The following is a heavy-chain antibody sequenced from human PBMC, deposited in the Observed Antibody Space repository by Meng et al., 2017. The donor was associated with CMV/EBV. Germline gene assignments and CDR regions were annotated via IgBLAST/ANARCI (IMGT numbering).Heavy chain of an antibody. D-gene: IGHD2-2*01. J-gene: IGHJ6*02. V-gene: IGHV3-33*06. CDR2: IWYDGSNK. CDR3: AKTGAYCSSTSCLSGMDV. Sequence: GGSLRLSCAASGFTFSSYGMHWVRQAPGKGLEWVAVIWYDGSNKYYADSVKGRFTISRDNSKNTLCLQMNSLRAEDTAVYYCAKTGAYCSSTSCLSGMDVWGQGTTVTVSS. CDR1: GFTFSSYG.